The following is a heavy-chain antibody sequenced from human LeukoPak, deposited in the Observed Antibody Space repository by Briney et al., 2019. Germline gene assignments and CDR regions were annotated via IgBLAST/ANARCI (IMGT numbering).Heavy chain of an antibody. CDR3: ARLSLAIGVAVAGVFDY. J-gene: IGHJ4*02. Sequence: SETLSLTCTVSAGFISSSSYYWGWIRQPPGKGLEWIGSIYYIERTYYNPSLICRVTISVDTHKHRFSLNRSSVTAADTAVYYCARLSLAIGVAVAGVFDYWGQGTLGTVSS. D-gene: IGHD6-19*01. CDR2: IYYIERT. V-gene: IGHV4-39*01. CDR1: AGFISSSSYY.